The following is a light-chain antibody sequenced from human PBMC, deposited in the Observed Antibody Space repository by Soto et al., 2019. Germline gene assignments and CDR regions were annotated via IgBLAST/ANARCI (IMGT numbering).Light chain of an antibody. V-gene: IGKV4-1*01. CDR1: QSVLYSSNNKNY. CDR2: WAS. CDR3: QQYYSTPLT. J-gene: IGKJ4*01. Sequence: DIVMTQSPDSLAVSLGERATINCKSSQSVLYSSNNKNYLAWYQQKPGQPPKLLIYWASTRESGVPDRFSGTGAGTDFTLTISSQQAEDVAVYYCQQYYSTPLTFGGGTKVES.